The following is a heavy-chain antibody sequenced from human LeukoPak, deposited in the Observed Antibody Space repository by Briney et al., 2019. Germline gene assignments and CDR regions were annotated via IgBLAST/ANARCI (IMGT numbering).Heavy chain of an antibody. CDR2: INPNSGGT. CDR1: GYTFTGYY. CDR3: ARAGTYDFWSADFDY. J-gene: IGHJ4*02. Sequence: GASVKVSCKASGYTFTGYYMHWVRQAPGQGLEWMGWINPNSGGTNYAQKFQGRVTMTRDTSISTAYMELSRLRSDDTAVYYCARAGTYDFWSADFDYWGQGTLVTVSS. V-gene: IGHV1-2*02. D-gene: IGHD3-3*01.